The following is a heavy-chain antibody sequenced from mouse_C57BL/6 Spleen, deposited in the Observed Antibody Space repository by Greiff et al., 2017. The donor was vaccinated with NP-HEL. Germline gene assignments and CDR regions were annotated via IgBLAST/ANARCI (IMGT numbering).Heavy chain of an antibody. CDR1: GYTFTDYN. J-gene: IGHJ3*01. CDR3: ARGNYYGNAWFAY. V-gene: IGHV1-18*01. D-gene: IGHD2-1*01. CDR2: INPNNGGT. Sequence: VQLKQSGPELVKPGASVKIPCKASGYTFTDYNMDWVKQSHGKSLEWIGDINPNNGGTIYNQKFKGKATLTVDKSSSTAYMELRSLTSEDTAVYYCARGNYYGNAWFAYWGQGTLVTVSA.